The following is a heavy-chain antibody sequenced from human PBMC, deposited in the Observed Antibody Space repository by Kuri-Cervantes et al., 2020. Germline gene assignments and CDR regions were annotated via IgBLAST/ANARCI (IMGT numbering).Heavy chain of an antibody. CDR3: ARDRVPAPDWFDP. Sequence: SETLSLTCTVSGGFISSSSYYWSWIRQPPGKGLEWIGYIYYSGSTYYNPSLKSRVTISVDTSKNQFSLKLSSVTAADTAVYYCARDRVPAPDWFDPWGQGTLVTVSS. CDR2: IYYSGST. D-gene: IGHD2-2*01. CDR1: GGFISSSSYY. J-gene: IGHJ5*02. V-gene: IGHV4-30-4*08.